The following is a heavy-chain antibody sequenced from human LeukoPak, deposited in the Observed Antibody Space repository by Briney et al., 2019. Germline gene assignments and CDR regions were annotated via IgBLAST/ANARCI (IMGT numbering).Heavy chain of an antibody. J-gene: IGHJ4*02. CDR3: ARDISPRYSMTEGTVPDY. D-gene: IGHD2/OR15-2a*01. Sequence: GSSVKVSCKASGYTFTRYGISWVRQAPGQGLEWMGWISAYNGNTNYAQKLQGRVTMTTDTSTSTAYMELRSLRSDDTAVYYCARDISPRYSMTEGTVPDYWGQGTLVTVSS. CDR2: ISAYNGNT. V-gene: IGHV1-18*01. CDR1: GYTFTRYG.